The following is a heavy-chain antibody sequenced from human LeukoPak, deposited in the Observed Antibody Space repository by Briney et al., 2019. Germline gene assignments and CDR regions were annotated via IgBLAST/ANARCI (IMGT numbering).Heavy chain of an antibody. CDR1: GFTFGTYG. J-gene: IGHJ6*02. V-gene: IGHV3-30*18. CDR2: ISYDGSHSHDGSKK. Sequence: GGSLRLSCAASGFTFGTYGMHWVRQAPGKGLEWVALISYDGSHSHDGSKKYYADSVKGRFTISRDNSKNTLYLQMNSLRAEDTAVYYCAKDLRAYSYGREYGMDVWGQGTTVTVSS. CDR3: AKDLRAYSYGREYGMDV. D-gene: IGHD5-18*01.